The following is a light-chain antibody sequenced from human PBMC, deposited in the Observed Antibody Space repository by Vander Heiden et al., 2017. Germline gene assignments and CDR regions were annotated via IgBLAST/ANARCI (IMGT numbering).Light chain of an antibody. Sequence: SCRASQSVTNNLAWYQQKPGQAPRLLIYGASTRATGVPARFSGSGSGTDFTLIISSLQSEDFAVYYCQQYAYWPPWTFGQGTKVAIK. CDR2: GAS. CDR3: QQYAYWPPWT. J-gene: IGKJ1*01. V-gene: IGKV3-15*01. CDR1: QSVTNN.